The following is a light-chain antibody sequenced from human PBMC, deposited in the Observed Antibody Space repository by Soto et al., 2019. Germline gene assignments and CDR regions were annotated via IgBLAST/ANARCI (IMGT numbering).Light chain of an antibody. Sequence: PGERAPLSCRASQSVSSYLAWYQQKPGQAPRLLIYDASNRATGIPARFSGSGSGTDSTLTSSSLEPEDFAVYYCQQRSNWITFGQGTRLEFK. J-gene: IGKJ5*01. V-gene: IGKV3-11*01. CDR3: QQRSNWIT. CDR1: QSVSSY. CDR2: DAS.